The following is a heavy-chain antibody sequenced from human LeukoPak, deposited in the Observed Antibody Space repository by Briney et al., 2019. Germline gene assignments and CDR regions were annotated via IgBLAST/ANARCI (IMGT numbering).Heavy chain of an antibody. CDR1: GFTFSSYW. D-gene: IGHD2-21*02. V-gene: IGHV3-74*01. Sequence: PGGSLRLSCAASGFTFSSYWMRWVRQAPGKGLVWVSRINSDGSSTSYADSVKGRFTISRDNAKNTLYLQMNSLRAEDTAVYYCARVPNAYCGGDCYTYYFDYWGQGTLVTVSS. CDR2: INSDGSST. J-gene: IGHJ4*02. CDR3: ARVPNAYCGGDCYTYYFDY.